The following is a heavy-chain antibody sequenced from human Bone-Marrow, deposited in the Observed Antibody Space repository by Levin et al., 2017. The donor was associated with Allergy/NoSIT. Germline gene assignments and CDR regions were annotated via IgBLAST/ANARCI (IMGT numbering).Heavy chain of an antibody. CDR2: ISSNSVSV. Sequence: GGSLRLSCAASGFTFDDYAMHWVRQVPGKGLEWVSGISSNSVSVDYAGSVKGRFTISRDDAKDSLFLQMNSLRPEDTAFYYCVKERPKSGYDLRIYYFGYWGQGTLVTVSS. J-gene: IGHJ4*02. D-gene: IGHD5-12*01. CDR1: GFTFDDYA. CDR3: VKERPKSGYDLRIYYFGY. V-gene: IGHV3-9*01.